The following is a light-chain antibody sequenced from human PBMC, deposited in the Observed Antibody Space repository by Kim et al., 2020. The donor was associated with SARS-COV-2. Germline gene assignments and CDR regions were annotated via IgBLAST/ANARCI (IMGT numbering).Light chain of an antibody. V-gene: IGLV2-8*01. CDR3: TSHANNNYV. J-gene: IGLJ1*01. CDR1: SSDFVPYNY. Sequence: PGQSVTISCSGTSSDFVPYNYVSWYQQHPGKAPKLMIYEVTKRPSGVPDRFSGSKSGNTASLTVSGLQAEDEADYYCTSHANNNYVFGTGTKVTVL. CDR2: EVT.